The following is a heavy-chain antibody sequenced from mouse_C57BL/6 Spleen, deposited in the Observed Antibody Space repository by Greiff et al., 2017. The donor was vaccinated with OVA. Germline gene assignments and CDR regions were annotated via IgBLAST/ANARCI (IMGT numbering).Heavy chain of an antibody. CDR1: GYTFTSYW. CDR3: ARYGSSYSYFDY. J-gene: IGHJ2*01. D-gene: IGHD1-1*01. CDR2: IYPGSGST. V-gene: IGHV1-55*01. Sequence: QVQLQQSGAELVKPGASVKMSCKASGYTFTSYWITWVKQRPGQGLEWIGDIYPGSGSTNYNEKFKSKATLTVDTSSSTAYMQLSSLTSEDSAVYYCARYGSSYSYFDYWGQGTTLTVSS.